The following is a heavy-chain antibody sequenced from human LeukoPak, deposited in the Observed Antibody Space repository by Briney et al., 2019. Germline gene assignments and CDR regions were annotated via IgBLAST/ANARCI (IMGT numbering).Heavy chain of an antibody. V-gene: IGHV3-74*01. Sequence: GGSLRLSCAASVFTFGGFWIHRVRQAPGKGLLWVSRIRSDGSSTSYAASVKGRFIISRDNARNTLYLQMNSLRAEDTAVYYCARDSTYTMDLWGRGTRSPSP. CDR1: VFTFGGFW. CDR3: ARDSTYTMDL. CDR2: IRSDGSST. J-gene: IGHJ6*02. D-gene: IGHD2/OR15-2a*01.